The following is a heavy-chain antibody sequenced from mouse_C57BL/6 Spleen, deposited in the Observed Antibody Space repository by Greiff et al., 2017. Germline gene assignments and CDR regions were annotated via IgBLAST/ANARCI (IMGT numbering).Heavy chain of an antibody. CDR2: INPSNGGT. Sequence: VQGVESGTELVKPGASVKLSCKASGYTFTSYWMHWVKQRPGQGLEWIGNINPSNGGTNYNEKFKSKATLTVDKSSSTAYMQLSSLTSEDSAVYDCASRGAPTVVAHWYFDVWGTGTTVTVSS. V-gene: IGHV1-53*01. CDR3: ASRGAPTVVAHWYFDV. CDR1: GYTFTSYW. J-gene: IGHJ1*03. D-gene: IGHD1-1*01.